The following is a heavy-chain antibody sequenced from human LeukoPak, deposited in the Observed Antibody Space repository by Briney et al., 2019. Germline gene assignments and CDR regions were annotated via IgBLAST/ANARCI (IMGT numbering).Heavy chain of an antibody. J-gene: IGHJ4*02. V-gene: IGHV7-4-1*02. CDR3: AREVLRLDY. Sequence: GASVNVSCKASGYTFPSYPMNWVRQAPGQGFEWMGWINAHTGNPTYAQGFTGRFVFSLDTSVSTAYLQISSLRAEDTAVYYCAREVLRLDYWGQGTLVTVSS. CDR1: GYTFPSYP. CDR2: INAHTGNP.